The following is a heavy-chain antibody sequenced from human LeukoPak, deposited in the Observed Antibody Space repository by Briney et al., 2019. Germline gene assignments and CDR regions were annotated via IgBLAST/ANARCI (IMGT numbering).Heavy chain of an antibody. V-gene: IGHV4-34*01. J-gene: IGHJ4*02. CDR2: INHSGST. D-gene: IGHD2-2*01. Sequence: SETLSLTCAVYGGSFSGYYWSWIRQPPGKGLEWIGEINHSGSTNYNPSLKSRVTVSVDTSKNQFSLKLSSVTAADTAAYYCARSSTSCPHDYWGQGTLVTVSS. CDR3: ARSSTSCPHDY. CDR1: GGSFSGYY.